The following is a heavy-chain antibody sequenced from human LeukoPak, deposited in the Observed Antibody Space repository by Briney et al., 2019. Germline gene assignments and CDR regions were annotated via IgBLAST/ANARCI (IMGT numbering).Heavy chain of an antibody. V-gene: IGHV3-48*03. CDR3: ASEAAAGPFDY. Sequence: GGSLRLSCAASGFTFSSYEMNWVRQAPGKGLEWVSYISSSGSTLYYADSVKGRFTISRDNAKNSLYLQMNSLRAEDTAVYYCASEAAAGPFDYWGQGTLVTVSS. D-gene: IGHD6-13*01. CDR1: GFTFSSYE. CDR2: ISSSGSTL. J-gene: IGHJ4*02.